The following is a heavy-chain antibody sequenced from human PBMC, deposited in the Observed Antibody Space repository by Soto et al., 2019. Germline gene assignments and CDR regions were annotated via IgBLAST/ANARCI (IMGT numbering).Heavy chain of an antibody. Sequence: GASVKVSCKASGYSFTSLDINWVRQTAGQGLEWMGWMQPSTGRTGYAQKFQGRVTMARDTSINTAYMELTTLTSDDTAFYYCARGVSAGVDYWGQGTLVTVSS. J-gene: IGHJ4*02. CDR2: MQPSTGRT. CDR1: GYSFTSLD. CDR3: ARGVSAGVDY. V-gene: IGHV1-8*01. D-gene: IGHD1-26*01.